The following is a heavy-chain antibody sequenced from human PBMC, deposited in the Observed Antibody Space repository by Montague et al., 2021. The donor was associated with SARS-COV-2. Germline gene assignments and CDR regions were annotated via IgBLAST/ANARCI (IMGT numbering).Heavy chain of an antibody. CDR3: ASDLRFGELYPDFDY. Sequence: SLRLSCAASGFTFSSYGMHWVRQAPGKGLEWVAVIWYDGSNKYYADSVKGRFTISRDNSKNTLYLQMNSLRAEDTAVYYCASDLRFGELYPDFDYWGQGTLVTVSS. D-gene: IGHD3-10*01. CDR1: GFTFSSYG. CDR2: IWYDGSNK. J-gene: IGHJ4*02. V-gene: IGHV3-33*01.